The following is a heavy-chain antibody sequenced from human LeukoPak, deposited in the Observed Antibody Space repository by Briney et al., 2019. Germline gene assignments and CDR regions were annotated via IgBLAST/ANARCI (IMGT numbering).Heavy chain of an antibody. CDR1: GFTFDDYA. CDR3: AKDNQWLVSNIFDY. V-gene: IGHV3-9*01. CDR2: ISWNSGSI. D-gene: IGHD6-19*01. J-gene: IGHJ4*02. Sequence: LSGGSLRLSCAASGFTFDDYAMHWVRQAPGKGLEWVSGISWNSGSIGYADSVKGRFTISRDNAKNSLYLQMNSLRAEDTALYYCAKDNQWLVSNIFDYWGQGTLVTVSS.